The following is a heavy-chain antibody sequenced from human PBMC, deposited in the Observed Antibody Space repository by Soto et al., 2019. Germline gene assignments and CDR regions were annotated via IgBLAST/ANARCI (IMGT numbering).Heavy chain of an antibody. V-gene: IGHV3-33*01. CDR2: IWYDGSNK. Sequence: GGSLRLSCAASGFTFSSYGMHWVRQAPGKGLEWVAVIWYDGSNKYYADSVKGRFTISRDNSKNTLYLQMNSLRAEDTAVYYCARGDTAMVRAYYYYGMDVWGQGTTVTVSS. J-gene: IGHJ6*02. CDR1: GFTFSSYG. D-gene: IGHD5-18*01. CDR3: ARGDTAMVRAYYYYGMDV.